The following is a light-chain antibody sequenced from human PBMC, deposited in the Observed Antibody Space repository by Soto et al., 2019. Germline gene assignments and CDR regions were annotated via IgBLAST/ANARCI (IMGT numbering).Light chain of an antibody. CDR2: DVS. CDR3: QQSYSTTWT. CDR1: QSITTW. J-gene: IGKJ1*01. V-gene: IGKV1-39*01. Sequence: DIQMTQSPSTVSAYVGDSVTITCRASQSITTWLSWYQQRPGKAPKLLIYDVSSLQSGVPSRFSGSGSGTDFTLTISSLQPEDFATYSCQQSYSTTWTFGQGTKVDI.